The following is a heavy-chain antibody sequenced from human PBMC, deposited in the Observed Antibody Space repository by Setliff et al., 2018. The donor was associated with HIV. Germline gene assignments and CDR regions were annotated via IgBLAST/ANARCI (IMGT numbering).Heavy chain of an antibody. CDR1: GYSISSGCY. V-gene: IGHV4-38-2*02. D-gene: IGHD6-19*01. J-gene: IGHJ6*02. CDR2: MYHTGST. CDR3: ARETREAVAGSNYYYYYGLDV. Sequence: SSETLSLTCAVSGYSISSGCYWGWIRQPPGKGLEWIGSMYHTGSTYYSPSLNSRFTISVDTSKNQFSLKLSSVTAADTAVYYCARETREAVAGSNYYYYYGLDVWGQGTTVTVSS.